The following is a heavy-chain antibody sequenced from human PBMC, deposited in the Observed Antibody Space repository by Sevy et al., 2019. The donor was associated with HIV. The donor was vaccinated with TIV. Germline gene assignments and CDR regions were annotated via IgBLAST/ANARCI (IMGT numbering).Heavy chain of an antibody. CDR3: TTDHRRDGIVVVPFEY. V-gene: IGHV3-15*01. CDR2: IRSKAGGGTT. CDR1: GFTFSNAW. J-gene: IGHJ4*02. D-gene: IGHD2-15*01. Sequence: GGSLRLSCAASGFTFSNAWMSWVRQSPGKGLEWVGRIRSKAGGGTTDYAKIVKGKFTISRDDLRDILYLQLNSLETEDTAVYYCTTDHRRDGIVVVPFEYWGQGTLVTVSS.